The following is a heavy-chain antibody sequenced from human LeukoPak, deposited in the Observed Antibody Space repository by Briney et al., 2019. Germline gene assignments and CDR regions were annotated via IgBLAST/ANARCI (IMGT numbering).Heavy chain of an antibody. D-gene: IGHD6-13*01. CDR2: INPSGGST. V-gene: IGHV1-46*01. CDR1: GYTFTSYY. Sequence: GASVKVSCKASGYTFTSYYMHWVRRAPGQGLEWMGIINPSGGSTSYAQKFQGRVTMTRDMSTSTVYMELSSLRSEGTAVYYCARIAAAVRSNRNWFDPWGQGTLVTVSS. CDR3: ARIAAAVRSNRNWFDP. J-gene: IGHJ5*02.